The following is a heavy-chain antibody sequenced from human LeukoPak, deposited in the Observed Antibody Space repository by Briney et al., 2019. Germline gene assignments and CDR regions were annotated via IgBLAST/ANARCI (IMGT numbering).Heavy chain of an antibody. V-gene: IGHV3-30-3*01. J-gene: IGHJ6*02. CDR3: ARGITIFGVALYVMDV. Sequence: GALRLSCAASGFTFSSYAMHWVRQAPGKGLEGVAVISYDGSNKYYADSVKGRFTISRDNSKNTLYLQMNSLRAEDTAVYYCARGITIFGVALYVMDVWGQGTTVTVSS. CDR1: GFTFSSYA. D-gene: IGHD3-3*01. CDR2: ISYDGSNK.